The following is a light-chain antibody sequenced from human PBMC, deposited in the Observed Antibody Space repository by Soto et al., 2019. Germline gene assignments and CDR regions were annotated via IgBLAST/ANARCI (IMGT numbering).Light chain of an antibody. CDR1: QSVSSN. V-gene: IGKV3-15*01. CDR3: HQYGTAPLT. Sequence: EIVMTQSPATLSVSPGERATLSCRASQSVSSNFAWYQQKPGQAPRLLIYGASTRATGIPARFSGSGSGTEFTLTISSLQSEDFAVYYCHQYGTAPLTFGPGTKVDIK. J-gene: IGKJ3*01. CDR2: GAS.